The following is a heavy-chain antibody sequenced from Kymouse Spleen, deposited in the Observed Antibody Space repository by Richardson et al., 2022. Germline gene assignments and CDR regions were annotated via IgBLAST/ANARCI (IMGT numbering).Heavy chain of an antibody. CDR3: ARDYDFWSGYYKGYYYYGMDV. V-gene: IGHV3-21*03. CDR1: GFTFSSYS. CDR2: ISSSSSYI. D-gene: IGHD3-3*01. J-gene: IGHJ6*02. Sequence: EVQLVESGGGLVKPGGSLRLSCAASGFTFSSYSMNWVRQAPGKGLEWVSSISSSSSYIYYADSVKGRFTISRDNAKNSLYLQMNSLRAEDTAVYYCARDYDFWSGYYKGYYYYGMDVWGQGTTVTVSS.